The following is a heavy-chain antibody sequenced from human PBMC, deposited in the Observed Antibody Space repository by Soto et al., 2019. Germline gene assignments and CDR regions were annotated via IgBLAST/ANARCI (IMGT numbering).Heavy chain of an antibody. D-gene: IGHD2-8*01. CDR2: ISYDGKNK. V-gene: IGHV3-30*18. CDR1: GFTFSSYG. CDR3: AKDAHSCSSCVCLDNWVDP. Sequence: QVQLVESGGGVVQPGRSLRLSCAASGFTFSSYGMHWVRQAPGKGLEWVAVISYDGKNKYYADSVKGRFTISRDDSKNTVYLEMNSLRNEDTAVDSCAKDAHSCSSCVCLDNWVDPWGQGTLVTVSS. J-gene: IGHJ5*02.